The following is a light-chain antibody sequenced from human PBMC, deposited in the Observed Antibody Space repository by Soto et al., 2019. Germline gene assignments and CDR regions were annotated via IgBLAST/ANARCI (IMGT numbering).Light chain of an antibody. CDR1: SGDVGAYNF. CDR3: SSSAGSDTFV. Sequence: SVRTHPASVSGSPGQSITISCTGTSGDVGAYNFVSWYQQHPGKAPKLIVYHVSDRPSGFSSRFSGSKSGNSASLTISGLHAEDEADYYCSSSAGSDTFVFGTGTKVTVL. J-gene: IGLJ1*01. CDR2: HVS. V-gene: IGLV2-14*03.